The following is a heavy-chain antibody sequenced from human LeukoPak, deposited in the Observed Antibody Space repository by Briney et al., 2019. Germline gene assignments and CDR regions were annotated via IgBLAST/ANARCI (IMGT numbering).Heavy chain of an antibody. J-gene: IGHJ3*02. D-gene: IGHD3-10*02. V-gene: IGHV4-39*01. CDR2: IHYSGSI. Sequence: PGGSLRLSCAASGFSFSNYGMHWVRQAPGKGLEWIGSIHYSGSIYYNPSLKSRVTMSRDTSKNQFSLNLSAVTAADTAFYYCARRHVPFHAFDIWGQGTMVTVSS. CDR3: ARRHVPFHAFDI. CDR1: GFSFSNYG.